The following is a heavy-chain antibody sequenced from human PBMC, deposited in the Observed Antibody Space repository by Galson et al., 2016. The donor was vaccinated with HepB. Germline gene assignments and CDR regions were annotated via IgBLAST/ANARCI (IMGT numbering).Heavy chain of an antibody. CDR2: ISWDSRSI. V-gene: IGHV3-9*01. CDR3: ARRSSKIGARHRFFDL. J-gene: IGHJ2*01. CDR1: GFTFDDYA. D-gene: IGHD1-26*01. Sequence: SLRLSCATSGFTFDDYAMHWVRQSPGKGLEWVSGISWDSRSIDYVDSVKGRFTIPRDNAKNSLYLQMDSLRPDDTAFYFCARRSSKIGARHRFFDLWGRGTLVTVSS.